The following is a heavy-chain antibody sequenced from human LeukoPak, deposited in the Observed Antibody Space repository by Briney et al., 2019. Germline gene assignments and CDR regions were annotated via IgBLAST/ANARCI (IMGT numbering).Heavy chain of an antibody. D-gene: IGHD3-10*01. J-gene: IGHJ4*02. CDR3: ARMGLVRGVIEY. CDR2: IYSSGST. Sequence: SQTLSLTCTVSGGSISSSSYYWSWIRQPAGKGLEWIGRIYSSGSTNYNPSLKSRVTISVDTSKNQFSLKLSSVTAADTAVYYFARMGLVRGVIEYRGQGTLVTVSS. V-gene: IGHV4-61*02. CDR1: GGSISSSSYY.